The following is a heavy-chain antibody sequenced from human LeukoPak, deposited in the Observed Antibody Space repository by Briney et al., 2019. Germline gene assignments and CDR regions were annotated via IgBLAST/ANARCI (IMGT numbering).Heavy chain of an antibody. J-gene: IGHJ4*02. CDR1: GFTFSSYA. D-gene: IGHD3-3*01. Sequence: GGSLRLSCAASGFTFSSYAMSWVRQAPGKGLEWVSAISDSGGSTYYADSVKGRFTISRDNSKNTLYLQMNSLRAEDTAVYYCAKERRDFWSGYPASFDYWGQGTLVTVSS. CDR3: AKERRDFWSGYPASFDY. CDR2: ISDSGGST. V-gene: IGHV3-23*01.